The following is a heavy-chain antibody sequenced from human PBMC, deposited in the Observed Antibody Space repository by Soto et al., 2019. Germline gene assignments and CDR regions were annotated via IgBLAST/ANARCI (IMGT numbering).Heavy chain of an antibody. Sequence: XETLSIRSTVPSASINRRGYDWGWIRQPPGKGLEWIGSIYYSGRTYNNPSLRSRVSMSIDTSKDQFSLKLKSVTAADTALYFCARQRTSVVTQAYFDVWGPGSLVTVSS. CDR2: IYYSGRT. V-gene: IGHV4-39*01. CDR3: ARQRTSVVTQAYFDV. CDR1: SASINRRGYD. D-gene: IGHD2-21*02. J-gene: IGHJ4*02.